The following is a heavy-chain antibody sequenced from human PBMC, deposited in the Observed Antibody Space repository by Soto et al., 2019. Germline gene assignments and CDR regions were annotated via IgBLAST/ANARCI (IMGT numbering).Heavy chain of an antibody. D-gene: IGHD2-2*01. V-gene: IGHV3-23*01. Sequence: WGSRRLSCVASGFTFSNYAMSWVRQAPGRGLEWVSTISGSGGTTYYADSLKGRLSISRDNSKDTLYLQMNTLRAEDTAIYYCARSARRNNLSVVPAACECWGKGKMVVVSP. J-gene: IGHJ4*02. CDR2: ISGSGGTT. CDR3: ARSARRNNLSVVPAACEC. CDR1: GFTFSNYA.